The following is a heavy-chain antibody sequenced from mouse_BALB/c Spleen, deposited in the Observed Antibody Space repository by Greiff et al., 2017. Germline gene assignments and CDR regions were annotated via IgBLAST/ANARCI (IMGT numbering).Heavy chain of an antibody. J-gene: IGHJ4*01. V-gene: IGHV5-6-5*01. D-gene: IGHD1-1*01. CDR3: ARKVLRLYAMDY. CDR1: GFTFSSYA. CDR2: ISSGGST. Sequence: EVKVVESGGGLVKPGGSLKLSCAASGFTFSSYAMSWVRQTPEKRLEWVASISSGGSTYYPDSVKGRFTISRDNARNILYLQMSSLRSEDTAMYYCARKVLRLYAMDYWGQGTSVTVSS.